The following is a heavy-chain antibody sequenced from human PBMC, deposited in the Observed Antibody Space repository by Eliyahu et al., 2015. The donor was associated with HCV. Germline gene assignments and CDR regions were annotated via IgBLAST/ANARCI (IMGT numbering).Heavy chain of an antibody. CDR1: GGSFSGYY. CDR2: INHSGST. CDR3: ARGRRLGFRY. J-gene: IGHJ4*02. V-gene: IGHV4-34*01. D-gene: IGHD3-10*01. Sequence: QVQLQQWGAGLLKPSETLSLTCAVYGGSFSGYYWSWIRQPPGKGLEWIGEINHSGSTNYNPSLKSRVTISVDTSKNQFSLKLSSXTAADTAVYYCARGRRLGFRYWGQGTLVTVSS.